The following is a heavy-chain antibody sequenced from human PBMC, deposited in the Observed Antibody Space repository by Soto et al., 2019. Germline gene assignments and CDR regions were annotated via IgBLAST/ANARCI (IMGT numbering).Heavy chain of an antibody. Sequence: QVQLVQSGAEVKKPGASVKVSCKASGYTFSSNDINWVLQSPGQGLEWMGWMKPNSGNTDYAQKLRGRVTMTTNTSISTAYMDLSSLRSLDTGVNYCARGSWSGDLGHFLDALEVWGQSTMVT. CDR3: ARGSWSGDLGHFLDALEV. V-gene: IGHV1-8*01. CDR2: MKPNSGNT. J-gene: IGHJ6*02. D-gene: IGHD3-3*01. CDR1: GYTFSSND.